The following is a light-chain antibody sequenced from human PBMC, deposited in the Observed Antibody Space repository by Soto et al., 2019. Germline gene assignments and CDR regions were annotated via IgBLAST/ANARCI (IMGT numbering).Light chain of an antibody. CDR1: QDISND. CDR2: AAS. CDR3: QQYNSAPNT. V-gene: IGKV1-27*01. J-gene: IGKJ2*01. Sequence: DIQMTQSPSSLSASVGDRVTITCRASQDISNDLAWQQQKPGKVPKLLIYAASTLQAGVQSRFSGSGSGTAFTLTINSLQPEDVATYYCQQYNSAPNTFGRGTRLEIK.